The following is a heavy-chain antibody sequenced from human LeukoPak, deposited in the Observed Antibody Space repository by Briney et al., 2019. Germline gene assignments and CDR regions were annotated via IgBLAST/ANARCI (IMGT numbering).Heavy chain of an antibody. D-gene: IGHD1-26*01. CDR2: IRYDDSGR. CDR3: AKSDISGTHVDY. V-gene: IGHV3-30*02. J-gene: IGHJ4*02. Sequence: GGSLRLSCAASGFNFSNFGMHWVRQAPGKGLEWVSFIRYDDSGRHYADSVRGRFTMSRDNSKNTVFLEMNNLRVDDTAVYYCAKSDISGTHVDYWGQGTLVTISS. CDR1: GFNFSNFG.